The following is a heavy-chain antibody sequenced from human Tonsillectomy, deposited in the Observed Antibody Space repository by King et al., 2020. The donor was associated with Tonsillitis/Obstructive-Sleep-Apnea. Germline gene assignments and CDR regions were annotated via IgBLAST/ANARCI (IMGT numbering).Heavy chain of an antibody. Sequence: VQLVESGGGVVQPGRSLRLSCAASGFTFSSYGMHWVRQAPGKGLEWVAVISYDGSNKYYADSVKGRFTISRDNSKTTLYLQMNSLRAEDTAVYYCAKDLIRGVAPRAYYFDYWGQGTLVTVSS. J-gene: IGHJ4*02. CDR2: ISYDGSNK. CDR3: AKDLIRGVAPRAYYFDY. D-gene: IGHD3-10*01. CDR1: GFTFSSYG. V-gene: IGHV3-30*18.